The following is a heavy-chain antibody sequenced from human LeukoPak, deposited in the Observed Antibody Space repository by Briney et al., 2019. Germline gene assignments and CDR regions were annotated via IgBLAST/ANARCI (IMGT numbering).Heavy chain of an antibody. CDR1: GYSITSGYC. CDR3: ARNILPSPYSYDSSTSRYSFDY. D-gene: IGHD3-22*01. CDR2: IYHSGST. J-gene: IGHJ4*02. V-gene: IGHV4-38-2*01. Sequence: SESLSLTRAVSGYSITSGYCWGWIRQPPGNGLEWIGAIYHSGSTYYNASIKSRVTISVAASKTHLTLKLTCVPAADTAVYYCARNILPSPYSYDSSTSRYSFDYWGQGTLVTVSS.